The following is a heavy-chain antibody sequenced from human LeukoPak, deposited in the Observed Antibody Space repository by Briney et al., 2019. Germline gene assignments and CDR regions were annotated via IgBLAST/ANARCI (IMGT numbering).Heavy chain of an antibody. D-gene: IGHD1-1*01. J-gene: IGHJ4*02. CDR2: SFHRGST. CDR3: ARDRELGY. Sequence: SETLSLTCTVSGGSINNYYWSWIRQSPGKGLEWIGWSFHRGSTSYNPSLKSRVAISADTSKNHFSLTLSSVTAADTAFYYCARDRELGYWGQGTLVTVSS. CDR1: GGSINNYY. V-gene: IGHV4-59*01.